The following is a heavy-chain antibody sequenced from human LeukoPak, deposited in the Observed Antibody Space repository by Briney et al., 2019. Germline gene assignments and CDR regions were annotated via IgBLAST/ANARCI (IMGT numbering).Heavy chain of an antibody. J-gene: IGHJ4*02. CDR2: INGDGGNT. CDR1: GFTFSSFG. D-gene: IGHD6-19*01. CDR3: AKGLSSGRMFYFDY. V-gene: IGHV3-23*01. Sequence: PGGSLRLSCAASGFTFSSFGMTWVRQAPGRGLEGVSAINGDGGNTYYADSVKGRFTISRDNSKNTLSLQMSSLRVEDTAVYYCAKGLSSGRMFYFDYWGQGTPVTVSS.